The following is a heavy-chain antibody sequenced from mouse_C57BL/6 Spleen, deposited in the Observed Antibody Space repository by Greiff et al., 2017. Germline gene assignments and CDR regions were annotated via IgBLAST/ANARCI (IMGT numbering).Heavy chain of an antibody. D-gene: IGHD1-1*01. CDR1: GFTFSDYY. Sequence: EVKLMESEGGLVQPGSSMKLSCTASGFTFSDYYMAWVRQVPEKGLEWVANINYDGSSTYYLDSLKSRFLISRDNEKNILYLQMSSLKSEDTATYYCAREGDGSSLFDYWGQGTTLTVSS. V-gene: IGHV5-16*01. J-gene: IGHJ2*01. CDR2: INYDGSST. CDR3: AREGDGSSLFDY.